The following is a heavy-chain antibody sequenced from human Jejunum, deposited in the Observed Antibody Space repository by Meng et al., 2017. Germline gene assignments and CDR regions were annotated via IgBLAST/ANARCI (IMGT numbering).Heavy chain of an antibody. CDR3: ARDYGGNSGYFHH. CDR2: INPNSGVT. CDR1: GYTFPDYY. V-gene: IGHV1-2*06. J-gene: IGHJ1*01. Sequence: QGQLVQSGAEVKKPGASLKVSCKASGYTFPDYYMHWVRQAPGQGLEWMGRINPNSGVTNYAQKFQGRVTVTRDTSISTAYMEVNGLRSDDTAVYYCARDYGGNSGYFHHWGQGTLVTVSS. D-gene: IGHD4-23*01.